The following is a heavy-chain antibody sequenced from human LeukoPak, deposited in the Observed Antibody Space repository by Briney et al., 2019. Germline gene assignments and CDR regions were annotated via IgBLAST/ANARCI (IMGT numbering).Heavy chain of an antibody. Sequence: ETLSLTCAVYGGSFSGYYWSWIRQPPGKGLEWIGEINHSGSTNYNPSLKSRVTISVDTSKNQFSLKLSSVTAADTAVYYCARDHDYWGQGTLVTVSS. CDR3: ARDHDY. V-gene: IGHV4-34*01. CDR2: INHSGST. CDR1: GGSFSGYY. J-gene: IGHJ4*02.